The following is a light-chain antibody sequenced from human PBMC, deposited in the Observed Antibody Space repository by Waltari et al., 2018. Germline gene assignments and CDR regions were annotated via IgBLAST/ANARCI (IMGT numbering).Light chain of an antibody. CDR2: GNN. Sequence: QSLLTQPTSVSGAPGQRVTISCTGSSSNIGAGHDVHWYQAFPGTAPKLLIYGNNTLPSGVPGRFSGSKSGSSASLAINGLQAEDGADYYCQSFDSNVRGGVVFGGGTKVTVL. CDR1: SSNIGAGHD. CDR3: QSFDSNVRGGVV. V-gene: IGLV1-40*01. J-gene: IGLJ3*02.